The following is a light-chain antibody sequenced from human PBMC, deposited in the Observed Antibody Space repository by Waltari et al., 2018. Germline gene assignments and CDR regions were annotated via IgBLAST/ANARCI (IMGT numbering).Light chain of an antibody. CDR3: QQYNSWPFT. CDR2: AAA. Sequence: EKVMTQSPATLSVSPGERATLSCRASQSVSNHLAWYQQRPGQAPRRPINAAASRSVGFPARFSGSGSGTEFTLTIDSLQSEDFAVYFCQQYNSWPFTFGPGTQVDIK. CDR1: QSVSNH. J-gene: IGKJ3*01. V-gene: IGKV3-15*01.